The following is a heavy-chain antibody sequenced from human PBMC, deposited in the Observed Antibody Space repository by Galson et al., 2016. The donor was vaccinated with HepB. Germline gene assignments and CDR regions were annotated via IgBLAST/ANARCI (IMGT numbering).Heavy chain of an antibody. J-gene: IGHJ5*02. CDR2: TYYRSKWYN. CDR3: ARVRCSTFRCQNWFDP. Sequence: CAISGDSASSNSAAWTWIRQSLLRGLEWLGRTYYRSKWYNDYAVSVKSRISIHPDTSKNQFSLQLNSVTPEDTAVYYCARVRCSTFRCQNWFDPWGQGTLVTVSS. CDR1: GDSASSNSAA. D-gene: IGHD2/OR15-2a*01. V-gene: IGHV6-1*01.